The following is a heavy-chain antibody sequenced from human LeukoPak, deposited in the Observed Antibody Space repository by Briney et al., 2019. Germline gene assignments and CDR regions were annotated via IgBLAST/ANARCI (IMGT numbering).Heavy chain of an antibody. CDR1: GFTFSSYG. V-gene: IGHV3-33*06. CDR3: AKHGVTSLFYFDF. CDR2: IWYDGSNK. J-gene: IGHJ2*01. D-gene: IGHD2-21*02. Sequence: GGSLRLSCAASGFTFSSYGMHWVRQAPGKGLEWVAVIWYDGSNKYYADSVKGRFTISRDNSKNTLYLQMNSLRAEDTAVYHCAKHGVTSLFYFDFWGRGTLVTVSS.